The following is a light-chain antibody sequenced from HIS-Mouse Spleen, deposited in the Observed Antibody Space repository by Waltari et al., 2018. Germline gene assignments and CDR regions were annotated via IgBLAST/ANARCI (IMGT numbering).Light chain of an antibody. CDR3: SSYTSSSPYVV. Sequence: QSALTKPASVSGSPGQSITIPCTGTSSDVGSYNLVSWYQQHQGKAPKLMIYEGSKRPSGVSNRFSGSKSGNTASLTISGLQAEDEADYYCSSYTSSSPYVVFGGGTKLTVL. CDR1: SSDVGSYNL. J-gene: IGLJ2*01. CDR2: EGS. V-gene: IGLV2-14*02.